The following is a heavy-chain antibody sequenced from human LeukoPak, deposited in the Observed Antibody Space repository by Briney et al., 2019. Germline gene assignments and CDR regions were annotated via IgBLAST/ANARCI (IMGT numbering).Heavy chain of an antibody. CDR2: IRQDESEK. Sequence: GGSLRLSCAASGFTFSNHWMTWVRQAPGKGLEWVANIRQDESEKYYVDSVKGRFTISRDNAKKSLYLQMNSLRAEDTAVYYCARVLRIHSSGYYYWIDAFDIWGQGTMVTVSS. V-gene: IGHV3-7*01. CDR3: ARVLRIHSSGYYYWIDAFDI. CDR1: GFTFSNHW. D-gene: IGHD3-22*01. J-gene: IGHJ3*02.